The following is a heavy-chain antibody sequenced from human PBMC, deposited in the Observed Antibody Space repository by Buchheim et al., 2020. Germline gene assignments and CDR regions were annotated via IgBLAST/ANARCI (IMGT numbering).Heavy chain of an antibody. D-gene: IGHD3-3*01. CDR1: GFTFSSYA. V-gene: IGHV3-23*01. CDR2: ISGSGGST. J-gene: IGHJ5*02. Sequence: EVQLLESGGGLVQPGGSLRLSCAASGFTFSSYAMSWVRQAPGKGLEWVSAISGSGGSTYYADSVKGRFTISRENSKNTMYLQMNSLRAEDTAVYYCAKDPVFWSGSSNWFDPWGQGTL. CDR3: AKDPVFWSGSSNWFDP.